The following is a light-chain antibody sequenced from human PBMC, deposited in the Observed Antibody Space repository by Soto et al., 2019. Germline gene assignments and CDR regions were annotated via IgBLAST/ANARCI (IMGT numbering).Light chain of an antibody. CDR1: SSDVGGYNY. Sequence: SALTQPASVSGSPGQSITISCTGTSSDVGGYNYVSWYQHHPGKAPKLMIYEVTNRPLGVSNRFSGSKSGNTASLTISWLQAEDEADYYCSSYTSSSTPWVFGTGTKVTVL. CDR3: SSYTSSSTPWV. CDR2: EVT. V-gene: IGLV2-14*01. J-gene: IGLJ1*01.